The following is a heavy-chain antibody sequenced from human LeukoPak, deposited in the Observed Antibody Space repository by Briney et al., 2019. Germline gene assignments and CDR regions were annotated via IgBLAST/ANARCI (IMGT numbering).Heavy chain of an antibody. CDR3: ARLYGIGDLYYYYGMDV. J-gene: IGHJ6*02. CDR1: GGSISSYY. V-gene: IGHV4-59*08. Sequence: SETLSLTCTVSGGSISSYYWSWIRQPPGKGLEWIGYIYYSGSTNYNPSLKSRVTISVDTSKNQFSLKLSSVTAADTAVYYCARLYGIGDLYYYYGMDVWGQGTTVTVSS. CDR2: IYYSGST. D-gene: IGHD3-10*01.